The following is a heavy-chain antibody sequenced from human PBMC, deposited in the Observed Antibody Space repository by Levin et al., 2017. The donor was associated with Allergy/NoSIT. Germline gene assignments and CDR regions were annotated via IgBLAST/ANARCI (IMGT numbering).Heavy chain of an antibody. CDR2: IIPIFGTT. V-gene: IGHV1-69*06. CDR1: GSTFRNYA. CDR3: ARDRLGVTKIKKNYYYDMDV. Sequence: TSVKVSCKASGSTFRNYAISWVRQAPGQGLEWMGGIIPIFGTTNYARKFQDRITIIADKSTSTAYMELSSLRSDDTAVYYCARDRLGVTKIKKNYYYDMDVWGQGTTVTISS. D-gene: IGHD2-21*02. J-gene: IGHJ6*02.